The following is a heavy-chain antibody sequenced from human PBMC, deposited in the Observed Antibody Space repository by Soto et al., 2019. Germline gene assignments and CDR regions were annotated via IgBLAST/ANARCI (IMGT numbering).Heavy chain of an antibody. V-gene: IGHV5-51*01. CDR2: IYPGDSDT. Sequence: GESLKISCKASGYSFTTYRIGWVRQMPGKGLEWMGIIYPGDSDTRYSPSFQGQVTISADKSISTAYLQWRSLKASDNAMYYCARRGAVVPGDAFDIWGQGTMVTVSS. CDR1: GYSFTTYR. CDR3: ARRGAVVPGDAFDI. J-gene: IGHJ3*02. D-gene: IGHD3-22*01.